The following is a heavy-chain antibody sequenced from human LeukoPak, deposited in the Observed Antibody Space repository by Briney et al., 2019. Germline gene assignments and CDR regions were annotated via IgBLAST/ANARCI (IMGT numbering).Heavy chain of an antibody. V-gene: IGHV1-69*13. J-gene: IGHJ5*02. Sequence: GASVKVSCKASGGTFSSYAISWVRQAPGQGLEWMGGIIPIFGTTNYAQKLQGRVTITADESTSTAYMELSSLRSDDTAVYYCAREGVATENWFDPWGQGTLVTVSS. CDR3: AREGVATENWFDP. D-gene: IGHD5-12*01. CDR2: IIPIFGTT. CDR1: GGTFSSYA.